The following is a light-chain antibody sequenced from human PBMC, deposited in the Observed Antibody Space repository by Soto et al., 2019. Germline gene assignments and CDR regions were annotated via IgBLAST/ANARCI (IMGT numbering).Light chain of an antibody. J-gene: IGKJ1*01. V-gene: IGKV3-20*01. CDR3: QQYGSSPRT. CDR1: QSVSSSS. CDR2: GSS. Sequence: EIVVTQSPGTLSLSPGERATLSCRASQSVSSSSLAWYQQKPGQAPRLLIYGSSSRATGIPDRFSGSGSGTDFTLTISRLEPEDFAVYYCQQYGSSPRTFGQGTKLESK.